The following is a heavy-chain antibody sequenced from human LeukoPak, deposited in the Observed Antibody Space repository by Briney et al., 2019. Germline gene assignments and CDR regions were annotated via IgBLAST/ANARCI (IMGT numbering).Heavy chain of an antibody. CDR3: AKGSGMSVVVPAAMDYYDMDV. CDR1: GFTFSSYA. Sequence: GGSLRLSCAASGFTFSSYAMSWVRQAPGEGLEWVSAISGSGGSTYYADSVKGRFTISRDNSKNTLYLQMNSLRAEDTAVYYCAKGSGMSVVVPAAMDYYDMDVWGQGTTVTVSS. V-gene: IGHV3-23*01. J-gene: IGHJ6*02. D-gene: IGHD2-2*01. CDR2: ISGSGGST.